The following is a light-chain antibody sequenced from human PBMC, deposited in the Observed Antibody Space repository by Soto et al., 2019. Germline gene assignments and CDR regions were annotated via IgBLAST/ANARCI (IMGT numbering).Light chain of an antibody. J-gene: IGKJ2*02. V-gene: IGKV3-11*01. CDR1: QSVSRY. Sequence: EFILTQSPATLSLSPGERATLSCRASQSVSRYLAWYQQKRGQAPRLLIYDASNRATGIPARFSGSGSGTDFTLTISSLEPEDSAVYYCQQRSNWQSTFGQGTKLEIK. CDR2: DAS. CDR3: QQRSNWQST.